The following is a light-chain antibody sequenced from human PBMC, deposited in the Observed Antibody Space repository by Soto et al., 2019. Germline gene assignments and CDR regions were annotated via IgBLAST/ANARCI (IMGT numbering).Light chain of an antibody. J-gene: IGKJ1*01. V-gene: IGKV3-15*01. CDR3: HQYIGCPRT. CDR1: QSVIYN. Sequence: EIVLTQSPATLSVSPGERVNVSCRASQSVIYNLAWYQQKPGQAPRLLIHRTSTRAAGVPPRFSGSGSETDFTLTLDTLQPEVFRIYYCHQYIGCPRTFGQGTRV. CDR2: RTS.